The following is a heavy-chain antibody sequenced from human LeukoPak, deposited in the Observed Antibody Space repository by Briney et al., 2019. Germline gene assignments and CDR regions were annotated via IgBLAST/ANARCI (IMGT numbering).Heavy chain of an antibody. Sequence: PSETLSLTCSVSGVYFSSSGCYWRWLRQPPGKGLEWIGSIFYTRNTYYNPSLKSRITISADTSKNQYPLELRFVTAADTAVYNDARLGASLEWDSGSFHDYWQQGTVVAVSS. J-gene: IGHJ4*02. D-gene: IGHD3-10*01. CDR1: GVYFSSSGCY. V-gene: IGHV4-39*01. CDR3: ARLGASLEWDSGSFHDY. CDR2: IFYTRNT.